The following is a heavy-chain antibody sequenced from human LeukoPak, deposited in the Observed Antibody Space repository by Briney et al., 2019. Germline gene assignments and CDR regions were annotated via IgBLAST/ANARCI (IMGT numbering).Heavy chain of an antibody. CDR2: TKQDGSEA. CDR3: ARERGLSY. D-gene: IGHD3-10*01. Sequence: GGSLRLSCVASGFTFSSYWMSWVRQAPGKGLEWVASTKQDGSEASFVDSVKGRFTISRDNAKNSLYLQMNSLRAEDTAVYYCARERGLSYWGQGTLVTVSS. J-gene: IGHJ4*02. V-gene: IGHV3-7*01. CDR1: GFTFSSYW.